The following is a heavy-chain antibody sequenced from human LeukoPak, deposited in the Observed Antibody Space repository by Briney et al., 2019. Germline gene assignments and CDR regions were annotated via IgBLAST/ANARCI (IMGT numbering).Heavy chain of an antibody. CDR2: IYTSGST. CDR3: ARDREYSGNYWVYFDY. Sequence: SETLSLTCTVSGGSISNYYWSWIRQPAGKGLEWIGRIYTSGSTSYNPSLKSRLTMSVDTSKYQFSLKLSSVTAADTAVYYCARDREYSGNYWVYFDYWGQGTLVTVSS. J-gene: IGHJ4*02. V-gene: IGHV4-4*07. CDR1: GGSISNYY. D-gene: IGHD1-26*01.